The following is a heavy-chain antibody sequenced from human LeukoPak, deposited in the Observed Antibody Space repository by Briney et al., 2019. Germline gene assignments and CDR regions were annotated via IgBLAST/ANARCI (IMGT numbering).Heavy chain of an antibody. J-gene: IGHJ3*02. D-gene: IGHD1-26*01. CDR1: GFTFSSYE. Sequence: GGSLRLSCAASGFTFSSYEMNWVRQAPRKGLEWVSYISSSGSTIYYADSVKGRFTISRDNAKNSLYLQMNSLRAEDTAVYYCVRDPPLVDAFDIWGPGTMVTVSS. V-gene: IGHV3-48*03. CDR2: ISSSGSTI. CDR3: VRDPPLVDAFDI.